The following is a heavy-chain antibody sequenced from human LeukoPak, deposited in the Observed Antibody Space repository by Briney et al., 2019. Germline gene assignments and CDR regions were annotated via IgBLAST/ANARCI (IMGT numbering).Heavy chain of an antibody. J-gene: IGHJ4*02. V-gene: IGHV3-21*01. CDR2: ISSSSSYI. Sequence: GGSLRLSCAASGFTFSSYSMNWVRRAPGKGLEWVSSISSSSSYIYYADSVKGRFTISRDNAKNSLYLQMNSLRAEDTAVYYCARVGASYGGKTVAYWGQGTLVTVSS. CDR3: ARVGASYGGKTVAY. D-gene: IGHD3-16*01. CDR1: GFTFSSYS.